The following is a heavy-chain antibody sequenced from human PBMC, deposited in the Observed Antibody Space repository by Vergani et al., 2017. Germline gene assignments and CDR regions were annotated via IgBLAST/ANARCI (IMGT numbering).Heavy chain of an antibody. D-gene: IGHD6-13*01. CDR1: GGSISSGSYY. CDR3: ARPSAAGTYY. CDR2: IYHSGST. J-gene: IGHJ4*02. V-gene: IGHV4-39*07. Sequence: QVQLQESGPGLVKPSQTLSLTCTVSGGSISSGSYYWSWIRQPPGKGREWIGSIYHSGSTYYNPSLKSRVTISVATSKNQFSLKLSSVTAAATAVYYCARPSAAGTYYWGQGTLVTVSS.